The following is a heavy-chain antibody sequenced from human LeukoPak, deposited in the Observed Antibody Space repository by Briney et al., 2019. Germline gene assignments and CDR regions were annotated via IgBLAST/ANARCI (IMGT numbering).Heavy chain of an antibody. CDR2: IIPIFGTA. V-gene: IGHV1-69*05. D-gene: IGHD2-15*01. Sequence: SVKVSCKASGGTFSSYAISWVRQAPGQGLEWMGGIIPIFGTANYAQKFRGRVTITTDESTSTAYMELSSLRSEDTAVYYCASTLGYCSGGSCSDYWGQGTLVTVSS. CDR3: ASTLGYCSGGSCSDY. CDR1: GGTFSSYA. J-gene: IGHJ4*02.